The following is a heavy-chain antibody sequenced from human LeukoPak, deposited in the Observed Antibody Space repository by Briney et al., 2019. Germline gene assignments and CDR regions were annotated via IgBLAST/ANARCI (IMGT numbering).Heavy chain of an antibody. CDR2: IYESGST. D-gene: IGHD2-21*01. Sequence: PSETLSLTCAVYGESLNSYYWSWIRQPPGKGLEGIGEIYESGSTEYNPSLKSRVPISIGPSKPQFSLSLTSVTAADTAVYYCSRGAWAIRLGSWGLGTPVIASS. CDR3: SRGAWAIRLGS. J-gene: IGHJ4*02. CDR1: GESLNSYY. V-gene: IGHV4-34*01.